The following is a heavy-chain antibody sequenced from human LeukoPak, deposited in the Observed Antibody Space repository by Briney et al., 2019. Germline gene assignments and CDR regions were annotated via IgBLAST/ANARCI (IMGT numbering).Heavy chain of an antibody. Sequence: ASVKVSCKASGYTFIGYYIHWVRQAPGLGLEWMGWINPNSGGTSSAQKFQGRLTMTRDTSISTAYMEVTTLRSDGTAVYYCARALTETSFYYMDVWGKGTTVTVSS. V-gene: IGHV1-2*02. D-gene: IGHD1-7*01. CDR3: ARALTETSFYYMDV. J-gene: IGHJ6*03. CDR1: GYTFIGYY. CDR2: INPNSGGT.